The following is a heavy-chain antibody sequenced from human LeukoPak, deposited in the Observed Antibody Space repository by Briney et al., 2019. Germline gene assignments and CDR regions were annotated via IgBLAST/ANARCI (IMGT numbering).Heavy chain of an antibody. CDR3: ARVNYYYYYMDV. V-gene: IGHV4-59*12. J-gene: IGHJ6*03. Sequence: SETLSLTCTVSGGSISSYYWSWIRQPPGKGLEWIGYIYDSGSTNYNPSLKSRVTISVDTSKNQFSLKLSSVTAADTAVYYCARVNYYYYYMDVWGKGTTVTISS. CDR1: GGSISSYY. CDR2: IYDSGST.